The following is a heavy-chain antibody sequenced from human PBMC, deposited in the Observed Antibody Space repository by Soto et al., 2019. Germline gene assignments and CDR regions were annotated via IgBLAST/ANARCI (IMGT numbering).Heavy chain of an antibody. V-gene: IGHV3-23*01. Sequence: GGSLRLSCAASGFTFSSYAMSWVRQAPGKGLEWVSAISGSGGSTYYADSVKGRFTISRDNSKNTLYLQMNSLRAEDTAVYYCAKVEAGNVDYYGSGSDQSYYYYYYMDVWGKGTTVTVSS. CDR2: ISGSGGST. J-gene: IGHJ6*03. D-gene: IGHD3-10*01. CDR1: GFTFSSYA. CDR3: AKVEAGNVDYYGSGSDQSYYYYYYMDV.